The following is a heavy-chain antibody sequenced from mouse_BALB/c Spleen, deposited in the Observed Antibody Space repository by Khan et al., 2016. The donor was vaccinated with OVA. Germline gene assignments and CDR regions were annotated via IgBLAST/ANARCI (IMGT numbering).Heavy chain of an antibody. CDR1: GYTFTDYA. Sequence: QVQLKESGAELVRPGVSVKISCKGSGYTFTDYAMHWVKQSHAKSLEWIGVISTYYGDANYNQKFKGKATMTVDKSSSTAYMELGRLTSEDSAIYYCARDYGSSYRYFDGWGAGTTVTVSS. CDR2: ISTYYGDA. V-gene: IGHV1S137*01. D-gene: IGHD1-1*01. J-gene: IGHJ1*01. CDR3: ARDYGSSYRYFDG.